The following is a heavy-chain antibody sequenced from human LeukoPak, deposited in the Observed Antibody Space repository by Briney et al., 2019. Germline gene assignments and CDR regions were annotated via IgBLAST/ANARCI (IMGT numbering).Heavy chain of an antibody. CDR1: GFTFSSYG. CDR3: AKPTGYGSGSYYPIDAFDI. J-gene: IGHJ3*02. D-gene: IGHD3-10*01. CDR2: ISGSGGST. Sequence: GGSLRLSCAASGFTFSSYGMSWVRQAPGKGLEWVSAISGSGGSTYYADSVKGRFTISRDNSKNTLHLQMNSLRAEDTAVYYCAKPTGYGSGSYYPIDAFDIWGQGTMVTVSS. V-gene: IGHV3-23*01.